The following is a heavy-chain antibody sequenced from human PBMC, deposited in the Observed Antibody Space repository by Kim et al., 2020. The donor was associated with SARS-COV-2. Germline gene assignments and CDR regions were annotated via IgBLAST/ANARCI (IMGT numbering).Heavy chain of an antibody. J-gene: IGHJ4*02. Sequence: GGSLRLSCAVSGFTFSDHYMDLVRQAPGKGLECVGRSKNKANSYTTEYAASVKGIFTISRDDSKNSLFLQMNSLKTEDTAVYYCVRWTMGPPDYWGQGTL. CDR1: GFTFSDHY. V-gene: IGHV3-72*01. CDR2: SKNKANSYTT. CDR3: VRWTMGPPDY. D-gene: IGHD3-10*01.